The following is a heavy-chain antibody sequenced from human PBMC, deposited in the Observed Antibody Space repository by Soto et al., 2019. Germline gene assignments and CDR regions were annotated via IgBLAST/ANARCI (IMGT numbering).Heavy chain of an antibody. V-gene: IGHV4-59*01. CDR2: IYYSGST. J-gene: IGHJ4*02. Sequence: SATLSLTCTVSGGSISSYYWSWIRQPPGKGLEWIGYIYYSGSTYYNPSLKSRVTISVDTSKNHFSLKLSSVTATDTAVYYCARAYGDYVFDFWGQGTLFSVSS. D-gene: IGHD4-17*01. CDR1: GGSISSYY. CDR3: ARAYGDYVFDF.